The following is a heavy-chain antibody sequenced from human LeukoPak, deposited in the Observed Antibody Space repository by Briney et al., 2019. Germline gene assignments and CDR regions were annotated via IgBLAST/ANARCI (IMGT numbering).Heavy chain of an antibody. J-gene: IGHJ4*02. V-gene: IGHV3-23*01. CDR2: ISGSGGST. Sequence: PGGSLRLSCAASGFTFSSYAMSWVRQAPGKGLVWVSAISGSGGSTYYADSVKGRFTISRDNSKNTLYLQMNSLRAEDTAVYYCAKAPTGYSSGWGGYYFDYWGQGTLATVSS. D-gene: IGHD6-19*01. CDR1: GFTFSSYA. CDR3: AKAPTGYSSGWGGYYFDY.